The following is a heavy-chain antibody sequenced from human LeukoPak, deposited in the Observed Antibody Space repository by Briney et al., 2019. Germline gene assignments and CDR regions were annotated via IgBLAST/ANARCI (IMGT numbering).Heavy chain of an antibody. CDR3: AREITTGAYYYYYMDV. D-gene: IGHD4-11*01. V-gene: IGHV4-30-2*01. J-gene: IGHJ6*03. Sequence: SETLSLTCTVSGGSISTGDFYWTWIRQPPEKGLEWIGYIYHSGSTYYNPSLKSRVTISVDKSKNQFSLRLTSVTAADTALYYCAREITTGAYYYYYMDVWGKGTTVTVSS. CDR1: GGSISTGDFY. CDR2: IYHSGST.